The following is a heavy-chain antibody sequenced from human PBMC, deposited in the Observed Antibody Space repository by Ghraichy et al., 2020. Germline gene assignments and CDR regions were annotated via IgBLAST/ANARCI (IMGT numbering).Heavy chain of an antibody. Sequence: SQTLSLTCTVSGGSISSYYWSWIRQAPGKGLEWIGYIYYSGRTNYNPSLKSRVTISVDTSKNQFSLKLSSVNAVDTAVYYCARDQGIEAAGGLEYYYYGTDVWGQGTTVTVSS. CDR2: IYYSGRT. CDR1: GGSISSYY. D-gene: IGHD6-13*01. J-gene: IGHJ6*02. V-gene: IGHV4-59*01. CDR3: ARDQGIEAAGGLEYYYYGTDV.